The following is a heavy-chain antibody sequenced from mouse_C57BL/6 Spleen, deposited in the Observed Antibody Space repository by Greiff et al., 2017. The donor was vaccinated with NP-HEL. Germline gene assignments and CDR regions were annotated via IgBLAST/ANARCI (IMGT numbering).Heavy chain of an antibody. V-gene: IGHV1-64*01. CDR1: GYTFTSYW. CDR3: ARLSHYDGSSYYLDY. J-gene: IGHJ2*01. D-gene: IGHD1-1*01. Sequence: VQLQQPGAELVKPGASVKLSCKASGYTFTSYWMHWVKQRPGQGLEWIGMIHPNSGSTNYNEKYKSKATLTIDKSSSTAYMQLSSLKSEDSAVYYCARLSHYDGSSYYLDYWGQGTTLTVSS. CDR2: IHPNSGST.